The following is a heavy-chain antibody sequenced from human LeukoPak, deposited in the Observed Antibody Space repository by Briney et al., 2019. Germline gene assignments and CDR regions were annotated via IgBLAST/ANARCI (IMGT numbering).Heavy chain of an antibody. CDR1: GFTFSNYG. Sequence: GGSLRLSCAASGFTFSNYGMHWVRQAPGKGLEWVAVIWYDGSNKYYADSVKGRFTISRDNSKNTLYPQMNSLRAEDTAVYYCAKSGIAVAGTHDYFDYWGQGTLVTVSS. CDR3: AKSGIAVAGTHDYFDY. CDR2: IWYDGSNK. D-gene: IGHD6-19*01. J-gene: IGHJ4*02. V-gene: IGHV3-33*06.